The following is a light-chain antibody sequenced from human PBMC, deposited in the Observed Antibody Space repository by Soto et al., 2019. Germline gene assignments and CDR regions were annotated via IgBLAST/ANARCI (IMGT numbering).Light chain of an antibody. CDR3: QQYGNFPYT. CDR1: QSVASDW. J-gene: IGKJ2*01. CDR2: GGS. V-gene: IGKV3-20*01. Sequence: EIVLTQSPGTLSLSPGERDTLSCRASQSVASDWLAWYRHKPCQAPRLLLYGGSSRATGVPDRVSGSGSGTDFTLTISRLEPEDFAVYYCQQYGNFPYTFGQGTKLEL.